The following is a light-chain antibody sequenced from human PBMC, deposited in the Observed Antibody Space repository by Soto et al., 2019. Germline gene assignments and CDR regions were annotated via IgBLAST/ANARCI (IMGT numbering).Light chain of an antibody. V-gene: IGKV1-5*01. CDR3: QQYNSYST. Sequence: DIQMXQSPSTMSESXGDRVTITCRASLSISSLLAWYQQKPGXATKLXISDASSLESGVTSRFSGSGSGKEFNITISILQPDDLATYDCQQYNSYSTFGQGTKVDI. CDR1: LSISSL. CDR2: DAS. J-gene: IGKJ1*01.